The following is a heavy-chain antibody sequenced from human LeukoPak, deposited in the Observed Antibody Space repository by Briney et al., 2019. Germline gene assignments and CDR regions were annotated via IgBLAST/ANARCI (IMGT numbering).Heavy chain of an antibody. CDR1: GGSISSSSYY. CDR2: IYYSGST. Sequence: SETLSLTCTVSGGSISSSSYYWGSIRQPPGKGLEWIGSIYYSGSTYYNPSLKSRVTISVDTSKNQFSLKLSSVTAADTAVYYCARPTLGSGSYYAFDIWGQGTMVTVSS. D-gene: IGHD1-26*01. V-gene: IGHV4-39*01. CDR3: ARPTLGSGSYYAFDI. J-gene: IGHJ3*02.